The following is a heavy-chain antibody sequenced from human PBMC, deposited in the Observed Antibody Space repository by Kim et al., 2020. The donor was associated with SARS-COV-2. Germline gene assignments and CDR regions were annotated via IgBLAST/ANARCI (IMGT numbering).Heavy chain of an antibody. J-gene: IGHJ2*01. CDR3: ASRASSGYRYFDL. Sequence: ASVKVSCKASGYTFTSYDINWVRQATGQGLEGMGWMNPNSGNTGYAQKFQGRVTMTRNTSISTAYMELSRLRSEDTAVYYCASRASSGYRYFDLWGRGTLVTVSS. V-gene: IGHV1-8*01. D-gene: IGHD3-22*01. CDR1: GYTFTSYD. CDR2: MNPNSGNT.